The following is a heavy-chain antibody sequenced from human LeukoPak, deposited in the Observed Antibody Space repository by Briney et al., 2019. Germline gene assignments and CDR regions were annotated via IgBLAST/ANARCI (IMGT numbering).Heavy chain of an antibody. Sequence: GGSLRLSCVASGFIFRSYAVTWVRQAPGKGLEWVGFIRSKAYGGTTEYAASVKGRFTISRDDSKSIAYLQMNSLKTEDTAVYYCTRDTYYYDSSIPGYWGQGTLVTVSS. CDR1: GFIFRSYA. J-gene: IGHJ4*02. V-gene: IGHV3-49*04. D-gene: IGHD3-22*01. CDR3: TRDTYYYDSSIPGY. CDR2: IRSKAYGGTT.